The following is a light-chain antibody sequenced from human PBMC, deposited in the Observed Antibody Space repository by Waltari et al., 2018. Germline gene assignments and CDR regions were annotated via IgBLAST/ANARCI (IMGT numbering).Light chain of an antibody. CDR1: SSAVGGYNY. CDR2: EVS. Sequence: QSALNQPASVSGSPGQSFTISCTGTSSAVGGYNYPSWYQHHPGKAPKLIIYEVSNRPSGVSNRFSGSKSGNTASLTISGLQAEDEGDYYCTSYTSSSISHVLFGGGTKLSVL. J-gene: IGLJ2*01. CDR3: TSYTSSSISHVL. V-gene: IGLV2-14*01.